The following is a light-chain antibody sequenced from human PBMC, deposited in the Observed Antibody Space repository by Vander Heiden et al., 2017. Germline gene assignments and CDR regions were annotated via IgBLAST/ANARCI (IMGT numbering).Light chain of an antibody. Sequence: DIQMTQSPSSLSASVGDRVTITCQASQDISNYLNWYQQKPGKAPKLLIYDASNLETGVPSRFSGSGSGTDFTFTISSLQPEDIATYYCQRSADLPPTFHPEAKV. J-gene: IGKJ3*01. CDR3: QRSADLPPT. CDR2: DAS. V-gene: IGKV1-33*01. CDR1: QDISNY.